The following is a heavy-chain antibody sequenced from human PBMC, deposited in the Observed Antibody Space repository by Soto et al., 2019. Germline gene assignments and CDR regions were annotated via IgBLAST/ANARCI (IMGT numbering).Heavy chain of an antibody. D-gene: IGHD4-17*01. Sequence: QVQLQESGPGLVKPSETLSLTCAVSGGSISSTNWWSWVRQPPGKGLEWIGEIYHSGSTNYNPSPKSRXXIXVXXSKNQFSLKLRSVTAADTALYYCARTTVTTRLTDYWGQGTLVTVSS. CDR3: ARTTVTTRLTDY. J-gene: IGHJ4*02. CDR1: GGSISSTNW. CDR2: IYHSGST. V-gene: IGHV4-4*02.